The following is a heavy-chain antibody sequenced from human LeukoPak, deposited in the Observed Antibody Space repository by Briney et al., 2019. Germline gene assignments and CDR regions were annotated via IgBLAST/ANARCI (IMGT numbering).Heavy chain of an antibody. Sequence: PSETLSLTCTVSGSSIRSSSYYWGWIRQSPEKGLEWIGSIYYSGSTYYSASFKSRVTISVDTSQNQFSLKLRSVTAADRAVYYCASRYYYDTRGYFLHWGQGTLVTVSS. V-gene: IGHV4-39*01. CDR1: GSSIRSSSYY. D-gene: IGHD3-22*01. CDR2: IYYSGST. J-gene: IGHJ1*01. CDR3: ASRYYYDTRGYFLH.